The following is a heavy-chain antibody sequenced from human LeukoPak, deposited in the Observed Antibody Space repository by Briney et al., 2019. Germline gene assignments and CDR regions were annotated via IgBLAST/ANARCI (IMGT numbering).Heavy chain of an antibody. D-gene: IGHD3-9*01. V-gene: IGHV3-21*01. Sequence: GGSLRLSCAASGFTFSSYGMNWVRQAPGKGLEWVSSISSSSSYIYYADSVKGRFTISRDNAKNSLYLQMNSLRAEDTAAYYCARAGYDILTGYYSSVYWGQGTLVTVSS. CDR3: ARAGYDILTGYYSSVY. CDR2: ISSSSSYI. J-gene: IGHJ4*02. CDR1: GFTFSSYG.